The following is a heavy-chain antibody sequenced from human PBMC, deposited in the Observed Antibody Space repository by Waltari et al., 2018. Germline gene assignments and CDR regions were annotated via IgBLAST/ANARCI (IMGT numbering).Heavy chain of an antibody. D-gene: IGHD6-6*01. V-gene: IGHV1-18*04. J-gene: IGHJ6*02. CDR2: ISANNGNT. CDR3: ARVVSSSSPSFYYYGLDV. CDR1: GYIFPNYN. Sequence: QVQLVQSGAEVNSPGASVKVSCKASGYIFPNYNFTWLRQAPGQGIEWMGWISANNGNTEYAQNFQGRVTMTTDTSTNTAYMELRSLRSDDTAVFYCARVVSSSSPSFYYYGLDVWGQGTTVTVSS.